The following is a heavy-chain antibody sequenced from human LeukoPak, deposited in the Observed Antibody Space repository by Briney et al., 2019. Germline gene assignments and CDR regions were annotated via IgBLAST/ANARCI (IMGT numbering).Heavy chain of an antibody. CDR3: ARDRRYYDSSGYYFHWYFDL. Sequence: GGSLRLSCAASGFTVSSNYMSWVRQAPGKGLEWVSVIYSGVSTYYTDSVKGRFTISRDNSKNTLYLQMNSLRAEDTALYYCARDRRYYDSSGYYFHWYFDLWGRGTLVTVSS. CDR1: GFTVSSNY. V-gene: IGHV3-53*01. CDR2: IYSGVST. J-gene: IGHJ2*01. D-gene: IGHD3-22*01.